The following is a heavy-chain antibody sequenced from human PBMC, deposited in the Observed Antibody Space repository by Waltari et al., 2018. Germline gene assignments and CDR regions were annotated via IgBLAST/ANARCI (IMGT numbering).Heavy chain of an antibody. Sequence: EVQLLESGGGLVQPGGSLRLSCAASGFAFRSYAMSWVRQAPGKGMEWVSALAGSSDYIFYADSVKGRFTISRDNSKNTLYLQMNSLRGEDTAIYYCAKGTPVRGRPSIPDSWGQGTLVIVSS. CDR3: AKGTPVRGRPSIPDS. V-gene: IGHV3-23*01. J-gene: IGHJ4*02. CDR1: GFAFRSYA. CDR2: LAGSSDYI. D-gene: IGHD6-6*01.